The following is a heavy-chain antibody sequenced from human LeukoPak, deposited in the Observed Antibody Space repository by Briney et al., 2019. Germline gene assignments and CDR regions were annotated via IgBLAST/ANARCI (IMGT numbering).Heavy chain of an antibody. V-gene: IGHV3-11*01. CDR1: GFTFSDCY. Sequence: AGGSLRLSCAASGFTFSDCYMSWLRQAPGKGLEWVSYISSSGSTIYYADSVKGRFTISRDNAKNSLYLQMNSLRAEDTAVYYCAREGSTSPYYYYGMDVWGQGTTVTVSS. D-gene: IGHD2-2*01. CDR3: AREGSTSPYYYYGMDV. CDR2: ISSSGSTI. J-gene: IGHJ6*02.